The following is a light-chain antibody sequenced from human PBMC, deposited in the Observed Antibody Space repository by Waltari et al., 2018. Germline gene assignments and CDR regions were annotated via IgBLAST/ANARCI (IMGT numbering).Light chain of an antibody. J-gene: IGLJ1*01. CDR1: QSGSKY. V-gene: IGLV3-1*01. CDR3: QAWDSSAFV. Sequence: SYEVTQPPSVSVSPRQRATITCSGEQSGSKYVSWYQQKSGQSPVLVIYRDDKRPSGIPERFSGSNSGNTATLTISGTQPMDEADYYCQAWDSSAFVFGAGTKVTVL. CDR2: RDD.